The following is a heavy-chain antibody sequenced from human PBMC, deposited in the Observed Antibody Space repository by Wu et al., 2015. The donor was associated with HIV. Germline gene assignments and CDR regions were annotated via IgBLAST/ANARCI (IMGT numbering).Heavy chain of an antibody. CDR1: GGTFSSYA. D-gene: IGHD2-21*01. Sequence: QVQLVQSGAEVKKPGSSVDGSPAKASGGTFSSYAFSWVRQAPGQGLEWMGGIIPISSTPDYAQKFQGRITITADESTRTTYMELSSLRSEDTAIYFCARDLLWGEDFWGQGTPGHRLL. CDR3: ARDLLWGEDF. J-gene: IGHJ4*02. V-gene: IGHV1-69*12. CDR2: IIPISSTP.